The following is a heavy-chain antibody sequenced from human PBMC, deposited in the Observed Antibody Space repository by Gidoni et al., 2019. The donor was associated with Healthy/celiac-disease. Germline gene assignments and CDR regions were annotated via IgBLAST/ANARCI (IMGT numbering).Heavy chain of an antibody. Sequence: QVQLQESGPGLVKPSQTLSRTCTVAGGSISSGSYYWSWIRQPAGKGLEWIGRIYTSGSTNYNPSLKSRVTISVDTSKNQFSLKLSSVTAADTAVYYCASNYYDSSGYYFDAFDIWGQGTMVTVSS. CDR3: ASNYYDSSGYYFDAFDI. CDR2: IYTSGST. CDR1: GGSISSGSYY. V-gene: IGHV4-61*02. J-gene: IGHJ3*02. D-gene: IGHD3-22*01.